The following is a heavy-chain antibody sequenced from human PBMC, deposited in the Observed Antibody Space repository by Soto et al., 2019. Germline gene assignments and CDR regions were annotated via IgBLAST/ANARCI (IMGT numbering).Heavy chain of an antibody. Sequence: GESLKISCKGSGYSFTSYWIGWVRQMPGKGLEWMGIIYPGDSDTRYSPSFQGQVTISADKSISTAYLQWSGLKASDTAMYYCAGHVDSGSYLPTLIGNYHYYCG. CDR1: GYSFTSYW. J-gene: IGHJ6*01. CDR3: AGHVDSGSYLPTLIGNYHYYCG. D-gene: IGHD1-26*01. V-gene: IGHV5-51*01. CDR2: IYPGDSDT.